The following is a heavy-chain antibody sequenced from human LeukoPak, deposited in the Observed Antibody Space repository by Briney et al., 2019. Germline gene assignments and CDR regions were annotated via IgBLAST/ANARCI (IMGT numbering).Heavy chain of an antibody. Sequence: SETLSLTCTVSGGSISSYYWSWIRQPPGKGLEWIGYIYYSGSTNYNPSLKSRVTISVDTSKNQFSLKLSSVTAADTAVYYCARGAIQLWLRYYYGMDVWGQGTTVTVSS. J-gene: IGHJ6*02. CDR3: ARGAIQLWLRYYYGMDV. CDR2: IYYSGST. CDR1: GGSISSYY. D-gene: IGHD5-18*01. V-gene: IGHV4-59*01.